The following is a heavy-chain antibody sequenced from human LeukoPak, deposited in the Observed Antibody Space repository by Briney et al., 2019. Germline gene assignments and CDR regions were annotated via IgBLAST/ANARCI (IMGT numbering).Heavy chain of an antibody. J-gene: IGHJ4*02. CDR1: GDSVSSNSAA. CDR3: ARASSSWYVGDYFDH. CDR2: TFYRSTWYN. Sequence: SQTLSLTCALSGDSVSSNSAAWNWIRLSPSRGLEWLGRTFYRSTWYNDYSESVKSRITINPDTSENQFSLHLNSLTPEDTAVYYCARASSSWYVGDYFDHWGQGTQVTVSS. D-gene: IGHD6-13*01. V-gene: IGHV6-1*01.